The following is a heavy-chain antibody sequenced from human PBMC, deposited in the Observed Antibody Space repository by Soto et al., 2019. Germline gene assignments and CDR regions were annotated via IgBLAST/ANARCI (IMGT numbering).Heavy chain of an antibody. CDR1: GYIFTDYY. Sequence: ASVKVSCKTSGYIFTDYYIHWVRQAPGQGLEWMGYINPKNGDTTYEQKFQGWVTMTRDTSVNTAYIDLRSLRFNDTAVYYYARDHGNSSSWPIDFWGQGTQVPVSP. CDR3: ARDHGNSSSWPIDF. D-gene: IGHD6-13*01. CDR2: INPKNGDT. V-gene: IGHV1-2*04. J-gene: IGHJ4*02.